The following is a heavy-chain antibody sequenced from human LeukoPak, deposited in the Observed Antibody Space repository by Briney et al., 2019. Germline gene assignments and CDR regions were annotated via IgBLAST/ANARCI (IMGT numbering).Heavy chain of an antibody. J-gene: IGHJ3*02. CDR1: GGSFSCYY. Sequence: PSETLSLTCAVYGGSFSCYYWSWPRQPPGKGQEWIGEINHSGSTNYNPSLKSRVTISVDTSKNQISLKLSSVTAAETAVYDSSRGENNDFVPLPASEGAFDIRGHGIVVTVSS. D-gene: IGHD3/OR15-3a*01. CDR2: INHSGST. CDR3: SRGENNDFVPLPASEGAFDI. V-gene: IGHV4-34*01.